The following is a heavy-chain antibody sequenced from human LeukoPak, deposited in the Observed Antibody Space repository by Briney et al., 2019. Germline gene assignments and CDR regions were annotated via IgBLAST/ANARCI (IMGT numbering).Heavy chain of an antibody. Sequence: SATLSLTCAVYGGSFSGYYWSWIRQPPGKGLEWIGEINHSGGTNYNPSLKSRVTISADTSKNQFSLKLSSVTAADTAVYYCARAAHYYGSGSRGAHFDYWGQGALVTVSS. J-gene: IGHJ4*02. V-gene: IGHV4-34*01. CDR1: GGSFSGYY. CDR3: ARAAHYYGSGSRGAHFDY. CDR2: INHSGGT. D-gene: IGHD3-10*01.